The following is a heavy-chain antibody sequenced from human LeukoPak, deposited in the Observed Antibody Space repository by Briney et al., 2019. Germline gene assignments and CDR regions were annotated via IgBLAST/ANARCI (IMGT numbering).Heavy chain of an antibody. Sequence: GGSLRLSCAASGFTFSNSWMHWVRQAPGKGLVWVSSINSDGSSTRYADSVKGRFTISRDNSKNTLYLQMNSLRAEDTAVYYCAELGITMIGGVWGKGTTVTISS. CDR1: GFTFSNSW. J-gene: IGHJ6*04. V-gene: IGHV3-74*01. CDR3: AELGITMIGGV. D-gene: IGHD3-10*02. CDR2: INSDGSST.